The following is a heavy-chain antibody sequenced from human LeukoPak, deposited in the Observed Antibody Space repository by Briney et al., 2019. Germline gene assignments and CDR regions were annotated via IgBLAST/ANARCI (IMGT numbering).Heavy chain of an antibody. CDR2: IYYSGST. Sequence: SQTLSLTCAVSGGSISSGGYSWNWIRQPPGKGLEWIGYIYYSGSTYYNPSLKSRVTISVDTSKNQFSLKLSSVTAADTAVYYCARDGPSVPFGWNYGVDWFDPWGQGTLVTVSS. D-gene: IGHD1-7*01. V-gene: IGHV4-30-4*07. CDR3: ARDGPSVPFGWNYGVDWFDP. J-gene: IGHJ5*02. CDR1: GGSISSGGYS.